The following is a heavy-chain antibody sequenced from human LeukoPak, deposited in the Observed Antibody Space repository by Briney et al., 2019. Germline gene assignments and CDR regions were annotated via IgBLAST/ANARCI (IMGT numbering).Heavy chain of an antibody. Sequence: SETLSLTCAVYGGSFSGYYWSWIRQPPGKGLEWIGEINHSGSTNYNPSLKSRVTISVDTSKNQFSLKLSSVTAADTAVYYCARRPYYYDSSGDSDYWGQGTLVTVSS. CDR2: INHSGST. J-gene: IGHJ4*02. V-gene: IGHV4-34*01. CDR1: GGSFSGYY. CDR3: ARRPYYYDSSGDSDY. D-gene: IGHD3-22*01.